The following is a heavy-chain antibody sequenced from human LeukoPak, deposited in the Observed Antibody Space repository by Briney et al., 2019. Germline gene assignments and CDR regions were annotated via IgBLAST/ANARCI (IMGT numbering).Heavy chain of an antibody. CDR1: GFTFSSYG. J-gene: IGHJ4*02. V-gene: IGHV3-23*01. CDR3: AKTGNYYGSGSTDY. D-gene: IGHD3-10*01. CDR2: ISGSGGST. Sequence: GGTLRLSCAASGFTFSSYGMSWVRQAPGKGLEWVSAISGSGGSTYYADSVKGRFTISRDNSKNTLYLQMNSLRAEDTAVYYCAKTGNYYGSGSTDYWGQGTLVTVSS.